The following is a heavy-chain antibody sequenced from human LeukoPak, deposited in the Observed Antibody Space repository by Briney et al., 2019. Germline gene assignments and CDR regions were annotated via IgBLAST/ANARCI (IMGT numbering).Heavy chain of an antibody. CDR2: MNPNRGSK. D-gene: IGHD2-2*01. V-gene: IGHV1-8*01. J-gene: IGHJ4*02. Sequence: ASVTLCFTGAGYTFTIYDNNWDRQANGQGLEWMGWMNPNRGSKGYSQKVQVRVTMTRNTSISTAYMELSSLRSEDTAVYYCARVSRLRRHIVVVPAAMQDSDYDSSGQPLAYWGQGTLVTVSS. CDR3: ARVSRLRRHIVVVPAAMQDSDYDSSGQPLAY. CDR1: GYTFTIYD.